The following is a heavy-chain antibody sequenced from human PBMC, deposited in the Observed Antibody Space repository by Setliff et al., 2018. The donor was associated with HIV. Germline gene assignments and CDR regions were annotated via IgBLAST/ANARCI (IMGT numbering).Heavy chain of an antibody. CDR2: IYYSGRI. CDR1: GGSIKSSSDY. J-gene: IGHJ4*02. V-gene: IGHV4-31*03. D-gene: IGHD2-15*01. Sequence: SETLSLTCTVSGGSIKSSSDYWSWIRQFAGKGLEWIADIYYSGRINYNPSLKSRLTVSIDTSKNHLSLKVISVSVADTAMYFCARGKDPGLYFDNWRQGTLVTVSS. CDR3: ARGKDPGLYFDN.